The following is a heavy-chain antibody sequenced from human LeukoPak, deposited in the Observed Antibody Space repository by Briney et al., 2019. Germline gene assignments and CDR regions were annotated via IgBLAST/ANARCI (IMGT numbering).Heavy chain of an antibody. Sequence: PSETLSLTCTVSGGSISSYYWSWIRQPPGKGLEWIGYIYYSGSTNYNPSLKSRVTISVDTSKNQFSLKLSSVTAADTAVYYRARVNDQLLYRFDYWGQGTLVTVSS. J-gene: IGHJ4*02. D-gene: IGHD2-2*02. CDR3: ARVNDQLLYRFDY. V-gene: IGHV4-59*01. CDR1: GGSISSYY. CDR2: IYYSGST.